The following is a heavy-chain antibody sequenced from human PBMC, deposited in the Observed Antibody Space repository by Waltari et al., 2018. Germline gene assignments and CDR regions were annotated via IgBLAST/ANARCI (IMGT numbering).Heavy chain of an antibody. Sequence: QLELRESGPGLVKPSGTLSLTCAVSGDSVRSTYWWSWVRQPPGKGLEWIGQVHCSGKANSNPALASRVTVSLATSANHFFLELTSATAADTAVYYCARDRGRGLYLDSWGQGALVTVSP. J-gene: IGHJ4*02. V-gene: IGHV4-4*02. CDR2: VHCSGKA. CDR1: GDSVRSTYW. CDR3: ARDRGRGLYLDS. D-gene: IGHD2-15*01.